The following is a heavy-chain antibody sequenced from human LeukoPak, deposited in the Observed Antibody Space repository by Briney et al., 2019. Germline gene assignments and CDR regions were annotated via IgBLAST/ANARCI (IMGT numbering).Heavy chain of an antibody. CDR3: ARDHLYDILTGRDAFDI. CDR2: INPNSGGT. Sequence: ASVKVSCKASGYTFTGYYMHWVRQAPGQGPEWMGWINPNSGGTNYAQKFQGRVTMTRDTSISTAYMELSRLRSDDTAVYYCARDHLYDILTGRDAFDIWGQGTMVTVSS. D-gene: IGHD3-9*01. J-gene: IGHJ3*02. V-gene: IGHV1-2*02. CDR1: GYTFTGYY.